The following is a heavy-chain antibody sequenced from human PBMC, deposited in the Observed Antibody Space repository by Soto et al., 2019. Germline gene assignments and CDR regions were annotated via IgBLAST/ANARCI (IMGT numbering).Heavy chain of an antibody. V-gene: IGHV4-61*01. CDR2: IYYTGST. Sequence: QVQLQESGPGLVKPSETLSLTCTVPGGSVSSESHYWSWIRQTPGKGLEWIGYIYYTGSTNYNPSLKGRVTMSVDTSRDQVSLRLRSVTRADTAVYYCARDQYDFRSGSYYYVMEVWGQGTKVTVSS. J-gene: IGHJ6*02. CDR3: ARDQYDFRSGSYYYVMEV. CDR1: GGSVSSESHY. D-gene: IGHD3-3*01.